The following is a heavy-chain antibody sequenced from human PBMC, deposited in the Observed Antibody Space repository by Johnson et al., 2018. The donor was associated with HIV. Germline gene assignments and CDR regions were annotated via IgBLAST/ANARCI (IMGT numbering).Heavy chain of an antibody. J-gene: IGHJ3*02. CDR2: ISYDGSNK. Sequence: QVQLVESGGGVVQPGRSLRLSCVGSGFTFSSYDMHWVRQAPGKGMDWVALISYDGSNKYYADSVKGRFTISRDIFKNTLYLQMNSLRVDDAAIYYCARGYNWNDFSIWGQGTVVTVS. CDR3: ARGYNWNDFSI. V-gene: IGHV3-30*03. D-gene: IGHD1-1*01. CDR1: GFTFSSYD.